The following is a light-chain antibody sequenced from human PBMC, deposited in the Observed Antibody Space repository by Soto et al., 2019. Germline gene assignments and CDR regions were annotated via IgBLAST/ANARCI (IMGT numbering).Light chain of an antibody. CDR2: KVS. Sequence: DVVMTQSPLSLPVTLGQPASISCRSSQSLVYSDGNTSLNWFQQRPGQSPRRLIYKVSNWDSGVPDRFSGSGSGTDFTLKISRVEAVDVGVYYCMQGTNWPRTFGQGTKVEIK. J-gene: IGKJ1*01. CDR3: MQGTNWPRT. CDR1: QSLVYSDGNTS. V-gene: IGKV2D-30*01.